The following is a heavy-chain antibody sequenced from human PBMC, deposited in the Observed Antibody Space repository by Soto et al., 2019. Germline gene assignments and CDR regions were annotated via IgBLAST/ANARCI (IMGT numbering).Heavy chain of an antibody. J-gene: IGHJ6*02. V-gene: IGHV4-59*01. CDR3: ARYKSNYYYGMDV. D-gene: IGHD1-20*01. Sequence: TSETLSLTCTVSGGSISSYYWSWIRQPPGKGLEWIGYIYYSGITNYNPSLKSRVTISVDTSKNQFFLKLSSVTAADTVVYYCARYKSNYYYGMDVWGQGTTVTVSS. CDR2: IYYSGIT. CDR1: GGSISSYY.